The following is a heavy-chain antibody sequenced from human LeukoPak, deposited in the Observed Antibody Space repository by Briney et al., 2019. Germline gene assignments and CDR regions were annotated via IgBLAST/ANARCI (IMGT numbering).Heavy chain of an antibody. V-gene: IGHV3-23*01. CDR1: GFTFSSSA. Sequence: GGSLRLSCAASGFTFSSSAMSWVRQAPGKGLEWVSAISNNGGYTYYADSVQGRFTISRDNSRSTLCLQMNSLRAEDTAVYYCAKQLGYCSDGSCYFPYWGQGTLVTVSS. D-gene: IGHD2-15*01. CDR2: ISNNGGYT. J-gene: IGHJ4*02. CDR3: AKQLGYCSDGSCYFPY.